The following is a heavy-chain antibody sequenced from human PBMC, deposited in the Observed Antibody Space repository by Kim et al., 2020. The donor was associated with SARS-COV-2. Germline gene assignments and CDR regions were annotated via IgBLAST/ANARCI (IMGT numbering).Heavy chain of an antibody. V-gene: IGHV5-51*01. CDR3: ARADGYNYPFDY. D-gene: IGHD5-12*01. J-gene: IGHJ4*02. Sequence: RYRPSFQGQVTISAAKSISTAYLQWSSLKASDTAMYYCARADGYNYPFDYWGQGTLVTVSS.